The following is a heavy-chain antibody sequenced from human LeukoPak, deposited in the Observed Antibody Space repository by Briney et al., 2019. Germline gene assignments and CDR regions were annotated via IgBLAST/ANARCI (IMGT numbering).Heavy chain of an antibody. Sequence: GASAKVSCKASGYTFTHHGISWVRQAPGQGLEWMGWISCYNGDTMYAQNVLGRVTMTTDTSTRTAYIELRSLRSDDTAMYYCARDPSNSSGYHAHFDSWGQGTLVTVSS. V-gene: IGHV1-18*01. CDR1: GYTFTHHG. CDR3: ARDPSNSSGYHAHFDS. D-gene: IGHD3-22*01. CDR2: ISCYNGDT. J-gene: IGHJ4*02.